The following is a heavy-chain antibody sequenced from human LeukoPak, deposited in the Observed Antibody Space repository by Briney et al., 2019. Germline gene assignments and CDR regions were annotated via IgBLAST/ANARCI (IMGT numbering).Heavy chain of an antibody. CDR2: IKAKAHGGTI. D-gene: IGHD1-26*01. CDR3: TTDGIGVEGATYDN. CDR1: GFTFINAW. J-gene: IGHJ4*02. Sequence: GGSLRLSCAASGFTFINAWMAWVRQAPGKGLEWVGRIKAKAHGGTIEYAAPVKGRFTISRDDSKNTLYLQMNSLKTEDTAVYYCTTDGIGVEGATYDNWGQGTLVSVSS. V-gene: IGHV3-15*01.